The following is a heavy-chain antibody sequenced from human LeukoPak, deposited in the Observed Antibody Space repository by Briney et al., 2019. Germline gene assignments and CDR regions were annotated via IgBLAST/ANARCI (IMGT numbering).Heavy chain of an antibody. CDR2: IYTGDSDT. D-gene: IGHD6-13*01. CDR3: ARLQTAAGSFFDY. CDR1: GYIFTYYW. V-gene: IGHV5-51*01. Sequence: GESLKISCKGSGYIFTYYWIGWVRQMPGKGLEWMGIIYTGDSDTRYSPSFQGQVTISADKSISTAYLQWSSLKASDTAMYYCARLQTAAGSFFDYWGQGTLVTVSS. J-gene: IGHJ4*02.